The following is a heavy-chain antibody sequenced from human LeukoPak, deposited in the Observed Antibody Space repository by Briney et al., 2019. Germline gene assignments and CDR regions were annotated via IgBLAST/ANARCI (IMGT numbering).Heavy chain of an antibody. V-gene: IGHV3-64*01. Sequence: GGSLRLSCAASGFTFSSYAMHWVRQAPGKGLEYVSAISSNGGSTYYANSVKGRFTISRDNSKNTLYLQMGSLRAEDMAVYYCARSYDFWSGERLGFDYRGQGTLVTVSS. CDR3: ARSYDFWSGERLGFDY. D-gene: IGHD3-3*01. CDR2: ISSNGGST. J-gene: IGHJ4*02. CDR1: GFTFSSYA.